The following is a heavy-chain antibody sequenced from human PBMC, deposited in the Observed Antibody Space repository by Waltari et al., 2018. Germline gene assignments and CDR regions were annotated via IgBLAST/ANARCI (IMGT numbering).Heavy chain of an antibody. D-gene: IGHD6-19*01. CDR3: ARARYSSGWYGKRGVFDI. CDR2: INHSGST. J-gene: IGHJ3*02. Sequence: QVQLQQWGAGLLKPSETLSLTCAVYGGSFSGYYWSWIRQPPGKGLGWMGEINHSGSTNYNPSLKSRVTRSVDTSKNQFSLKLSSVTAADTAVYYCARARYSSGWYGKRGVFDIWGQGTMVTVSS. V-gene: IGHV4-34*01. CDR1: GGSFSGYY.